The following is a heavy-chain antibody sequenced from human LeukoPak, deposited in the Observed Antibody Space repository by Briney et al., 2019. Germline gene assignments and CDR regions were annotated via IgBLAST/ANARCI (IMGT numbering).Heavy chain of an antibody. Sequence: PGGSLRLSCAASGFTFSYGMHWVRQAPGKGLEWVAVISYDGSNKYYADSVKGRFTISRDNSKNTLYLQMNSLRAEDMAVYYCVKRWTGTTIGQQDYWGQGTLVTVSS. J-gene: IGHJ4*02. CDR2: ISYDGSNK. CDR3: VKRWTGTTIGQQDY. CDR1: GFTFSYG. V-gene: IGHV3-30*18. D-gene: IGHD1-1*01.